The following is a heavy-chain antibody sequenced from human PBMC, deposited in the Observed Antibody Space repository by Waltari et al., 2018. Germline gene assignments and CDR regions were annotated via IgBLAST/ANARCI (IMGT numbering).Heavy chain of an antibody. CDR3: AKIDCGTIGCRRIVS. V-gene: IGHV3-23*01. J-gene: IGHJ4*02. D-gene: IGHD2-21*01. CDR2: ITGSGENT. CDR1: GFALNSYA. Sequence: DVQLLESGGGLVQPGGSLGLSCSASGFALNSYAMSWVRQAPGKGLEWVSTITGSGENTFYADFVRGRFTISRDNSKNTLNLQMKSLTAEDTARYYCAKIDCGTIGCRRIVSWGLGTLVTVSS.